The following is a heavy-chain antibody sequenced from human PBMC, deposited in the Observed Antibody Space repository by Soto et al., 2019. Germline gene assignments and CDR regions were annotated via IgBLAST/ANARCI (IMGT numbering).Heavy chain of an antibody. CDR1: GASISSINW. D-gene: IGHD2-8*02. V-gene: IGHV4-4*02. Sequence: KSSETLSLTCTVSGASISSINWWSWVRQPPGKGLEWIADIYHSGGTNYNPSLKSRVTISVDKSKNQFSLKLSSVTAADTAFYYCARGFRCTDTTCHGWFDPWGQGTLVTVSS. CDR2: IYHSGGT. CDR3: ARGFRCTDTTCHGWFDP. J-gene: IGHJ5*02.